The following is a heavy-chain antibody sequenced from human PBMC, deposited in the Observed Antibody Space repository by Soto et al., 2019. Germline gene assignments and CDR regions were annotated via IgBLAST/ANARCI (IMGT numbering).Heavy chain of an antibody. V-gene: IGHV3-23*01. Sequence: EVRLLESGGGLVQPGGSLRLSCAASGFTFSSYAMSWVRQAPGKGLEWVSAISGSGGSTYYADSVKGRFTISRDNSKNTLYLQMNSLRAEDTAVYYCAKPYYDILTGYYNWGQGTLVTVSS. J-gene: IGHJ4*02. CDR2: ISGSGGST. D-gene: IGHD3-9*01. CDR1: GFTFSSYA. CDR3: AKPYYDILTGYYN.